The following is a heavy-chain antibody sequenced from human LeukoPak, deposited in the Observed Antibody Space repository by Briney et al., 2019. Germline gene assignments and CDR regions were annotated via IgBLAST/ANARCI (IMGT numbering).Heavy chain of an antibody. CDR1: GFTFDDYA. V-gene: IGHV3-9*01. Sequence: PGGSLRLSCAASGFTFDDYAMHWVRQAPGKGLEWVSGISWNSGSIGYADSVKGRFTISRDNAKNSLYLQMNSLRSDDTALYYCVRDRPHNWFDPWGQGALVTVSS. J-gene: IGHJ5*02. CDR2: ISWNSGSI. CDR3: VRDRPHNWFDP.